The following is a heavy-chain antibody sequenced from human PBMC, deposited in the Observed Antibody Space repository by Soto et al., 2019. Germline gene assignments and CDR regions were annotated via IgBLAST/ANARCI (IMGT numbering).Heavy chain of an antibody. CDR1: GGSISSGGYY. CDR3: ARCSLVVVPAPGFDP. V-gene: IGHV4-31*03. J-gene: IGHJ5*02. CDR2: IYYSGTT. D-gene: IGHD2-2*01. Sequence: PSETLSLTCTVSGGSISSGGYYWSWIRQHPGKGLEWIGYIYYSGTTYYNPSLKSRVTISVDTSKNQFSLKLISVSAADTALYYCARCSLVVVPAPGFDPWGQGTLVTVSS.